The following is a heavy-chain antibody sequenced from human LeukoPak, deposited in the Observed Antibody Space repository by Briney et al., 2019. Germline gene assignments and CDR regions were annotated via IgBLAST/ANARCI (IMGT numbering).Heavy chain of an antibody. Sequence: VASVKVSCKPSGYTFTGYYIQWVRQAPGQGLEWMGWINPNSGGTNYAQKFQGRVTMTRDTSISTAYMELSRLRSDDTAVYYCARGIDYYGYYMDVWGKGTTVTVSS. J-gene: IGHJ6*03. D-gene: IGHD3-10*01. CDR3: ARGIDYYGYYMDV. V-gene: IGHV1-2*02. CDR1: GYTFTGYY. CDR2: INPNSGGT.